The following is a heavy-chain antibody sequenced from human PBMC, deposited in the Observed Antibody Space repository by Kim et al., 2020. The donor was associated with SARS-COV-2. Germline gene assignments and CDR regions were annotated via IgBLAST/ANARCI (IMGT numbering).Heavy chain of an antibody. D-gene: IGHD6-13*01. CDR3: ARGPTGRYSSSWYGNYYYGMDV. V-gene: IGHV4-39*01. CDR1: GGSISSSSYY. J-gene: IGHJ6*02. Sequence: SETLSLTCTVSGGSISSSSYYWGWIRQPPGKGLEWIGSIYYSGSTYYNPSLKSRVTISVDTSKNQFSLKLSSVTAADTAVYYCARGPTGRYSSSWYGNYYYGMDVWGQGTTVTVSS. CDR2: IYYSGST.